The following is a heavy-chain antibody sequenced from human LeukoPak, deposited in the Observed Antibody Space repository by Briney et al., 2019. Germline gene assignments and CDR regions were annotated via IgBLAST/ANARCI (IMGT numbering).Heavy chain of an antibody. Sequence: SETLSLTCTVSGVSISSYYLSWIRQPPGKGLEWIGYIYYSGSTNYNPSLKSRVTISVDTSKNQFSLKLSSVTAADTAVYYCARGEDDGEYFQHWGQGTLVTVSS. CDR2: IYYSGST. J-gene: IGHJ1*01. V-gene: IGHV4-59*01. CDR3: ARGEDDGEYFQH. D-gene: IGHD1-1*01. CDR1: GVSISSYY.